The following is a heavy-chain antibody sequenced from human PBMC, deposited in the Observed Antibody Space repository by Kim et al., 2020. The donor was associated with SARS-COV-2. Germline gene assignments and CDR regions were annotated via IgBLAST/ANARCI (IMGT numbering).Heavy chain of an antibody. J-gene: IGHJ4*02. CDR3: ARQYFDILTGSYYFDY. CDR1: GYTFTSFY. D-gene: IGHD3-9*01. CDR2: INPDDDTT. Sequence: ASVKVSCKASGYTFTSFYIHWVRQAPGQGLEWMGKINPDDDTTTFAQEFQGRVTMTRDTSTTTAYMELNSLKSEDTAIFYCARQYFDILTGSYYFDYWGQGTLVTVSS. V-gene: IGHV1-46*01.